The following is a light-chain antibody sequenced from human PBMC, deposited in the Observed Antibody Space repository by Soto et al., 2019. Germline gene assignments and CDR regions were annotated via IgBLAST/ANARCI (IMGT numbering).Light chain of an antibody. CDR1: QSVSSN. CDR2: GAS. CDR3: LQVYSFPRT. V-gene: IGKV3-15*01. J-gene: IGKJ1*01. Sequence: EVVMTQSPATLSVSPGERATLSCRASQSVSSNLAWYQQKPGQGPRLLIYGASTRATGIPARFSGSGSGTEFILTINNLQPEDFASYFCLQVYSFPRTVGLGTQVDI.